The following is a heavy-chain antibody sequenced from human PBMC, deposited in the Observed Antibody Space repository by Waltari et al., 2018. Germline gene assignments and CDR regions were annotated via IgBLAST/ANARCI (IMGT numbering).Heavy chain of an antibody. CDR3: AHKKYGVANSFDY. J-gene: IGHJ4*02. V-gene: IGHV2-5*02. CDR1: TRGMG. D-gene: IGHD2-15*01. Sequence: TRGMGVGWIRQPPGKALEWLALIYWDDDKRYRPSLKSRLTITKHTSKNQVVLTMTNMDSVDTATYYCAHKKYGVANSFDYWGQGILVTVSA. CDR2: IYWDDDK.